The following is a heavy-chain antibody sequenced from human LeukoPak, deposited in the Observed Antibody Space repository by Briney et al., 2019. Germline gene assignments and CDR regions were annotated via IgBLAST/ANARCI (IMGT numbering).Heavy chain of an antibody. CDR1: GGSISSSSYY. Sequence: SETLSPTCTVSGGSISSSSYYWGWIRQPPGKGLEWIGSIYYSGSTYYNPSLKSRVTISVDTSKNQFSLKLSSVTAADTAVYYCVRGLWGPAFDYWGQGTLVTVSS. CDR2: IYYSGST. CDR3: VRGLWGPAFDY. D-gene: IGHD7-27*01. J-gene: IGHJ4*02. V-gene: IGHV4-39*01.